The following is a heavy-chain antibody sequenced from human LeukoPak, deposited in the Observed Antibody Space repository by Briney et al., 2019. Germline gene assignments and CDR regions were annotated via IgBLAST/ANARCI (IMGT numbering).Heavy chain of an antibody. V-gene: IGHV4-59*01. CDR2: IYYSGST. Sequence: SETLSLTCTVSGGSISSYYWSWIWQPPGKGLEWIGYIYYSGSTNYNPSLKSRVTISVDTSKNQFPLKLSSVTAADTAVYYCARGEGRFLEWLSPFDYWGQGTLVTVSS. CDR3: ARGEGRFLEWLSPFDY. J-gene: IGHJ4*02. CDR1: GGSISSYY. D-gene: IGHD3-3*01.